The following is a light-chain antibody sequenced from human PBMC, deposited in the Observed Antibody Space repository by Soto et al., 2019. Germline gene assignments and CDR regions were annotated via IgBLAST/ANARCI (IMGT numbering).Light chain of an antibody. CDR1: QSVFSS. Sequence: IVLTQSPGTLSLSPGERGALSCRASQSVFSSLAWYQQKPGQAPRLLIYGAATRATGIPARFSGSGSGTEFTLTISSLQSEDFAVYYCQQYHSWPAFGRGTKVDIK. V-gene: IGKV3-15*01. CDR2: GAA. CDR3: QQYHSWPA. J-gene: IGKJ1*01.